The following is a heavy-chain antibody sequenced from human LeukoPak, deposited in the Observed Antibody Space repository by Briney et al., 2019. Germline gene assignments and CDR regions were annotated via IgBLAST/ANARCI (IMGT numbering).Heavy chain of an antibody. J-gene: IGHJ4*02. CDR2: INSNGRPR. D-gene: IGHD3-22*01. V-gene: IGHV3-48*03. Sequence: GGSLRLSCAASGFTFSDYEMTWVRQAPGKGLEGISYINSNGRPRSYADSVKGRFTIPRDNAKNSLFLQMDSLRAEDTAVYYCAREGRYYYDSSGYFDYWGQGTLVTVSS. CDR3: AREGRYYYDSSGYFDY. CDR1: GFTFSDYE.